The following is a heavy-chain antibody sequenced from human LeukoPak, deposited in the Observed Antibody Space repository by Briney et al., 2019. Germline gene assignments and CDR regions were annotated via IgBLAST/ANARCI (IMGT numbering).Heavy chain of an antibody. V-gene: IGHV3-74*01. CDR3: TRRVSTTRWFDP. D-gene: IGHD2-15*01. Sequence: PGGSLRLSCAASGFTFSSYWMHWVRQAPGKGLVWVSRIKSDGSTTNYADSVKGRFTISRDNAENTLYLQMNSLRVEGTAVYYCTRRVSTTRWFDPWGQGTLVTVSS. J-gene: IGHJ5*02. CDR1: GFTFSSYW. CDR2: IKSDGSTT.